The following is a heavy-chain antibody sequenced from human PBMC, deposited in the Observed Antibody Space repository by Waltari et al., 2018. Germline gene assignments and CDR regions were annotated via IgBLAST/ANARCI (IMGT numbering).Heavy chain of an antibody. CDR3: AKERAWSGYYQAFIDP. CDR2: ISGSGGST. D-gene: IGHD3-3*01. Sequence: ELQLLESGGGLVRPGGSLRPSGEAPGFTFSGYAMTWVGKAPGKGLEWVSAISGSGGSTYYADSVKCRFTISRDNSKNTLYLQMNSLRAEDTAVYYCAKERAWSGYYQAFIDPWGQGTLVTVSS. V-gene: IGHV3-23*01. CDR1: GFTFSGYA. J-gene: IGHJ5*02.